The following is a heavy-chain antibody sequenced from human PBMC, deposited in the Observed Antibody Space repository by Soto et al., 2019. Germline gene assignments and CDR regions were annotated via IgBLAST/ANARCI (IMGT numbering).Heavy chain of an antibody. CDR2: ISGSGAYT. D-gene: IGHD5-18*01. J-gene: IGHJ6*02. V-gene: IGHV3-11*06. CDR1: GFIFSDY. Sequence: QVQLVESGGGLVKPGGSLRLSCTGSGFIFSDYMTWIRQAPGKGLEWVSYISGSGAYTKYADSVRGRFTISRDNAKNSLWLQINSLRAEDTALYYCARSSGWRHVVGYKYGLDVWGQGTTVIVSS. CDR3: ARSSGWRHVVGYKYGLDV.